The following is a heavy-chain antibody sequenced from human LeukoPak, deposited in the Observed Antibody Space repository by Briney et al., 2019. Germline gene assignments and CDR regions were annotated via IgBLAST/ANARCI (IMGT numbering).Heavy chain of an antibody. J-gene: IGHJ3*02. V-gene: IGHV3-66*01. Sequence: ETLSLTCTVSGVSIGSSSYYWGWIRQPPGKGLEWVSVIYSGGSTYYADSVKGRFTISRDNSKNTLYLQMNSLRAEDTAVYYCARDHPYKGPSVDAFDIWGQGTMVTVSS. CDR1: GVSIGSSSYY. D-gene: IGHD1-1*01. CDR2: IYSGGST. CDR3: ARDHPYKGPSVDAFDI.